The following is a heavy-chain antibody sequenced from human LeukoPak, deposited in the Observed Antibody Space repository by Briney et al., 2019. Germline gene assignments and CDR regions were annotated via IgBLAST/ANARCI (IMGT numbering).Heavy chain of an antibody. CDR2: FYNGINT. D-gene: IGHD5-18*01. Sequence: GGSLRLSCAATGLTVSSNYMSWVRQAPGEGLEWVSVFYNGINTYYADSVKGRCNTSRDNSKNTLYLQMNSLRVEDTAVYFCARVGSGNTYGYGDYWGQGALVTVSS. V-gene: IGHV3-66*01. J-gene: IGHJ4*02. CDR3: ARVGSGNTYGYGDY. CDR1: GLTVSSNY.